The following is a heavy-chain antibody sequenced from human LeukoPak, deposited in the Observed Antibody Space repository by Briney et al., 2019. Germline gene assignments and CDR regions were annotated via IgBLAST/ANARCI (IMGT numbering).Heavy chain of an antibody. V-gene: IGHV4-39*01. CDR1: GGSITSSSYY. D-gene: IGHD4-11*01. J-gene: IGHJ4*02. CDR2: IYYTGGT. Sequence: SETLSLTCSVSGGSITSSSYYWSWLRQPPEKGLEWIGSIYYTGGTYYSPSLKSRVTISVHTSKNQFALKLSSVTAADTAVYYCARHGGTRVTRVEVYYFDYWGQGTLVTVSS. CDR3: ARHGGTRVTRVEVYYFDY.